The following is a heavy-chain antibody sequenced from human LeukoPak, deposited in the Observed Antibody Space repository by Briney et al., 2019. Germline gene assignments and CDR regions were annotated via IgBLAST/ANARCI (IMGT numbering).Heavy chain of an antibody. CDR3: ASMYYDFWSGYYVH. V-gene: IGHV1-2*02. CDR1: GYTLTGYY. J-gene: IGHJ4*02. CDR2: INPNSGGT. D-gene: IGHD3-3*01. Sequence: ASVKVSCKASGYTLTGYYMHWVRQAPGQGLEWMGWINPNSGGTNYAQKFQGRVTMTRDTSISTAYMELSRLRSDDTAVYYCASMYYDFWSGYYVHWGQGTLVTVSS.